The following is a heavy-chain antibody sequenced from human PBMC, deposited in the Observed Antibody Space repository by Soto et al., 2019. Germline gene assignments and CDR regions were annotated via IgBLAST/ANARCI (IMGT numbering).Heavy chain of an antibody. CDR2: IYPPDSDT. CDR3: ARPYCADCNLDP. Sequence: GESLKISCKASGYSFTSYWIGWVRQMPGKGLEWMGIIYPPDSDTRYSPSFQGQVTISVEKSISTAYLQWSSLKASDTAIYYCARPYCADCNLDPWGQGTLVTVSS. J-gene: IGHJ5*02. CDR1: GYSFTSYW. D-gene: IGHD2-21*01. V-gene: IGHV5-51*01.